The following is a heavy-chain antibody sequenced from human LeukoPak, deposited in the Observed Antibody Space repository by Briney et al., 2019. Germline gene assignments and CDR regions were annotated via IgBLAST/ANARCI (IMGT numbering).Heavy chain of an antibody. Sequence: ASVKVSCKASGYTFSAYYMYWVREAPGQGLEWMGWINSNIGDTKYAQNFQGRVTMTRDTSISTVYMEVSRLRSDDTAVYYCARTCGGDCYILDSWGQGTLVTVSS. J-gene: IGHJ4*02. CDR1: GYTFSAYY. CDR3: ARTCGGDCYILDS. CDR2: INSNIGDT. D-gene: IGHD2-21*02. V-gene: IGHV1-2*02.